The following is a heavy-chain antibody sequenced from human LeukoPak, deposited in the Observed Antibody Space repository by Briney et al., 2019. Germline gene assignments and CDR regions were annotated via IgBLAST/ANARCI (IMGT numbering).Heavy chain of an antibody. CDR2: ISAYNGNT. CDR3: ARGPRDTMVRGVIITSWFDP. CDR1: GGTFSSYA. D-gene: IGHD3-10*01. Sequence: ASVKVSCKASGGTFSSYAISWVRQASGQGLEWMGWISAYNGNTNYAQKLQGRVTMTTDTSTSTAYMELRSLRSDDTAVYYCARGPRDTMVRGVIITSWFDPWGQGTLVTVSS. V-gene: IGHV1-18*01. J-gene: IGHJ5*02.